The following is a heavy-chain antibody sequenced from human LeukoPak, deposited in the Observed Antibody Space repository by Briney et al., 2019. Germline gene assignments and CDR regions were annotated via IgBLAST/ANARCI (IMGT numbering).Heavy chain of an antibody. D-gene: IGHD3-16*01. Sequence: SETLSLTCTVSGGSISSGDYYWSWIRQPPGKGLEWIGYIYYSGSTYYNPSLKSRVTISVDTSKNQFSLKLSSVTAADTAVYYCARAREDDYVWGTPAVCFVYWGQGTLVTVSS. CDR2: IYYSGST. CDR1: GGSISSGDYY. CDR3: ARAREDDYVWGTPAVCFVY. V-gene: IGHV4-30-4*01. J-gene: IGHJ4*02.